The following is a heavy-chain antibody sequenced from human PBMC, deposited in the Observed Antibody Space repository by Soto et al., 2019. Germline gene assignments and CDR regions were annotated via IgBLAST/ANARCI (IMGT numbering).Heavy chain of an antibody. D-gene: IGHD2-15*01. V-gene: IGHV3-30-3*01. CDR3: ARAKPGYCSGGSCYPHSV. CDR1: GFTFSSYA. J-gene: IGHJ4*02. CDR2: ISYDGSNK. Sequence: GESLKISCAASGFTFSSYAMHWVRQAPGKGLEWVAVISYDGSNKYYADSVKGRFTISRDNSKNTLYLQMNSLRAEDTAVYYCARAKPGYCSGGSCYPHSVWGQGTLVTVSS.